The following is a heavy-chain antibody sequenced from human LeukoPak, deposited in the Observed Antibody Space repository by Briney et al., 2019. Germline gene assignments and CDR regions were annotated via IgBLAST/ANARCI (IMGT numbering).Heavy chain of an antibody. V-gene: IGHV4-4*07. CDR1: GGSISSYY. CDR2: IYTSGST. J-gene: IGHJ5*02. CDR3: AREKIVVVPAGWFDP. Sequence: SETLSLTCTVSGGSISSYYWGWIRQPAGKGLEWIGRIYTSGSTNYNPSLKSRVTMSVDTSKNQFSLKLSSVTAADTAVYYCAREKIVVVPAGWFDPWGQGTLVTVSS. D-gene: IGHD2-2*01.